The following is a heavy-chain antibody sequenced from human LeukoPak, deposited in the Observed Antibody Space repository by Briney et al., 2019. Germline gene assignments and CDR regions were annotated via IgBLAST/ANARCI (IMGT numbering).Heavy chain of an antibody. Sequence: SETLSLTCTVSGASISPDYWSWIRQPPGKGLEFIGYVYYTGGTNYNPSLKSRVTISVDTSKNQFSLKLISVTAADTAVYHCARLAKVESRSLAHYFDSWGQGALVTVSS. V-gene: IGHV4-59*01. J-gene: IGHJ4*02. CDR2: VYYTGGT. D-gene: IGHD1-26*01. CDR1: GASISPDY. CDR3: ARLAKVESRSLAHYFDS.